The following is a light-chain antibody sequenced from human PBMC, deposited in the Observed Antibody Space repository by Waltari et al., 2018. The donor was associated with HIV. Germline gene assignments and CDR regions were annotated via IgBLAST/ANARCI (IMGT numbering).Light chain of an antibody. CDR1: STNIGHNA. J-gene: IGLJ2*01. V-gene: IGLV1-36*01. CDR2: YDT. Sequence: QSLLTQPPSVSGAPRQSVTISCSGTSTNIGHNAVTWYQQLPGQPPRLLIYYDTLVPSGVSDRFSGSRSDTSASLAISGLQSEDEADYYCATWDDTLNALVFGGGTRLTVL. CDR3: ATWDDTLNALV.